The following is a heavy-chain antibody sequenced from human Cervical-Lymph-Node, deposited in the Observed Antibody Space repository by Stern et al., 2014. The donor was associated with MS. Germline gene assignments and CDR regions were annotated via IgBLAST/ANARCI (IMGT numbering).Heavy chain of an antibody. CDR2: IIPMFASA. CDR1: GGTFSSYG. J-gene: IGHJ4*02. V-gene: IGHV1-69*12. D-gene: IGHD3-9*01. CDR3: ARVRPTFEFSAYFDY. Sequence: QDQLVQSGAEVKKPGSSVKVSCKASGGTFSSYGISWVRQAPGQGLEWMGVIIPMFASAIYAQKFQGRVTITADESTSTAYMELSSLRSGDTAVYYCARVRPTFEFSAYFDYWGQGALVTVSS.